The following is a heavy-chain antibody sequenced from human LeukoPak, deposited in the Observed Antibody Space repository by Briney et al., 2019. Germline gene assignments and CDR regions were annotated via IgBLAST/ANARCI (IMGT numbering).Heavy chain of an antibody. D-gene: IGHD1-26*01. CDR1: GGTFSSYA. J-gene: IGHJ4*02. CDR2: IIPIFGTA. CDR3: ARALISIVGATVMDY. V-gene: IGHV1-69*13. Sequence: ASVKVSCQASGGTFSSYAISWVRQAPGQGLEWMGGIIPIFGTANYAQKFQGRVTITADESTSTAYMELSSLRSEDTAVYYCARALISIVGATVMDYWGQGTLVTVSS.